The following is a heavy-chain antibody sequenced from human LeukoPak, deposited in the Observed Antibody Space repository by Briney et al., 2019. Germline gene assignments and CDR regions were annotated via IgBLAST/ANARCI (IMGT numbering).Heavy chain of an antibody. CDR1: GYTFTSYG. V-gene: IGHV1-18*01. J-gene: IGHJ6*02. CDR2: ISAYNGNT. D-gene: IGHD6-13*01. Sequence: GASVKVSCKASGYTFTSYGISRVRQAPGQGREWMGWISAYNGNTNYAQKFQGRVTMTRNTSISTAYMELSSLRSEDTAVYYCARSHSSSWYISGYYYYYGMDVWGQGTTVTVSS. CDR3: ARSHSSSWYISGYYYYYGMDV.